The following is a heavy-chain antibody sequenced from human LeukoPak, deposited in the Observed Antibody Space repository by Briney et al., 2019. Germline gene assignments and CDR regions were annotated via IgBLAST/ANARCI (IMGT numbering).Heavy chain of an antibody. CDR1: GFTFSSYA. CDR3: ARDTVIAVAGNFDY. Sequence: GGSLRLSCAASGFTFSSYAMHWVRQAPGKGLEWVAVISYDGSNKYYADSVKGRFTISRDNSKNTLYLQMNSLRAEDTAVYYCARDTVIAVAGNFDYWGQRTLVTVSS. V-gene: IGHV3-30-3*01. J-gene: IGHJ4*02. D-gene: IGHD6-19*01. CDR2: ISYDGSNK.